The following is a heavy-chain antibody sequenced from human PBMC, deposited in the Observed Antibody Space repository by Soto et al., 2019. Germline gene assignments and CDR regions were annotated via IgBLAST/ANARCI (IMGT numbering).Heavy chain of an antibody. V-gene: IGHV1-46*01. Sequence: QVQLVQSGAEVKKPGASVKVSCKASGYTFTSYYMHWVRHAPGQGLEWMGIINPSGGSTSHATKVPGRVTMTRDTSTRMFYMEMTSLRSEDTAVYFCGRVSVDIVATTGVSGGMAVWGQGTTVTVSS. CDR2: INPSGGST. J-gene: IGHJ6*02. D-gene: IGHD5-12*01. CDR1: GYTFTSYY. CDR3: GRVSVDIVATTGVSGGMAV.